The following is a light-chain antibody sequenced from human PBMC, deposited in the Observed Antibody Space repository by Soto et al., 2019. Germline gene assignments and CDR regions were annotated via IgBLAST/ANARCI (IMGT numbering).Light chain of an antibody. J-gene: IGLJ2*01. V-gene: IGLV2-11*01. CDR3: CSYAGSYTVV. CDR2: DVS. Sequence: QSALTQPRSVSGSPGQSVTISCTGTNSDVGGYNYVSWYQQHPGKAPKVMIYDVSERPSGVPDRFSGSKSGNTGSLTISGLQAEDEADYYCCSYAGSYTVVFGGGTRLTVL. CDR1: NSDVGGYNY.